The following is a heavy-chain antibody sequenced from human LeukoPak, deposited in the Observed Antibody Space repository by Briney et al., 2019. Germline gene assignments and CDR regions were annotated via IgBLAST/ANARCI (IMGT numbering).Heavy chain of an antibody. D-gene: IGHD3-10*01. CDR2: IKSDGTST. V-gene: IGHV3-74*01. CDR1: GFTFSSYW. CDR3: AKEGSPYGSGSYLYG. Sequence: GESLRLSCAASGFTFSSYWMHWVRQAPGKGLVWVSRIKSDGTSTSYADSVKGRFTVSRDIAKNTLFLQMNSLRAEDTAVYYCAKEGSPYGSGSYLYGWGQGTLVTVSS. J-gene: IGHJ4*02.